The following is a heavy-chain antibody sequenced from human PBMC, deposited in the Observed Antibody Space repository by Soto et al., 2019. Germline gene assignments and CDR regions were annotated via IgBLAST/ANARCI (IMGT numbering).Heavy chain of an antibody. CDR2: ISYDGSNK. J-gene: IGHJ6*02. CDR3: AKDRFIGPTRLPSGMDV. CDR1: GFTFGNYG. Sequence: GGSLRLSCAASGFTFGNYGMHWVRQAPGKGLEWVAVISYDGSNKYYADSVKGRFTISRDNSKNTLYLQMNSLRAEDTAVYYCAKDRFIGPTRLPSGMDVWGQGTTVTVSS. V-gene: IGHV3-30*18. D-gene: IGHD3-3*01.